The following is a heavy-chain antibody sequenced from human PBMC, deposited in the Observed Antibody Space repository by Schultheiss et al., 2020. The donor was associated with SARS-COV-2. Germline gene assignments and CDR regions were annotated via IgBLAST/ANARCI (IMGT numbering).Heavy chain of an antibody. CDR2: ISWNSGSI. CDR3: AKDTRSSSLAFDI. J-gene: IGHJ3*02. D-gene: IGHD6-6*01. CDR1: GFTFDDYA. Sequence: GGSLRLSCAASGFTFDDYAMHWVRQAPGKGLEWVSGISWNSGSIGYVDSVKGRFTISRDNAKNSLYLQMNSLRAEDTALYYCAKDTRSSSLAFDIWGQGTMVTVSS. V-gene: IGHV3-9*01.